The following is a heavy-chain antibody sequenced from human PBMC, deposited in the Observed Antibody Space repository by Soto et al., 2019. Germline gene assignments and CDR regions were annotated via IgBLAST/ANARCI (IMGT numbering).Heavy chain of an antibody. CDR2: INHSGST. J-gene: IGHJ4*02. D-gene: IGHD2-2*01. Sequence: PSETLSLTCAVYGGSFSGYYWSWIRQPPGKGLEWIGEINHSGSTNYNPSLKSRVTTSVDTSKNQFSLKLSSVTAADTAVYYCARGSTDAESPAFDYWGQGTLVTVSS. V-gene: IGHV4-34*01. CDR1: GGSFSGYY. CDR3: ARGSTDAESPAFDY.